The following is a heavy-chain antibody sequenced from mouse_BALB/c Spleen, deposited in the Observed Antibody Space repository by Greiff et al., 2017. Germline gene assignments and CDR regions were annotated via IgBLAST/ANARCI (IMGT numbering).Heavy chain of an antibody. V-gene: IGHV5-9-4*01. CDR1: GFTFSSYA. CDR2: ISSGGSYT. D-gene: IGHD1-1*01. Sequence: EVQGVESGGGLVKPGGSLKLSCAASGFTFSSYAMSWVRQSPEKRLEWVAEISSGGSYTYYPDTVTGRFTISRDNAKNTLYLEMSSLRSEDTAMYYCARDRDYGSSYEESYYAMDYWGQGTSVTVSS. J-gene: IGHJ4*01. CDR3: ARDRDYGSSYEESYYAMDY.